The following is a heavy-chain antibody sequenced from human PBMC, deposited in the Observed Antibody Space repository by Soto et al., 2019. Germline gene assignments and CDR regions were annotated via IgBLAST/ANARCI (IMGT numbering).Heavy chain of an antibody. CDR2: IYYSGST. J-gene: IGHJ5*02. D-gene: IGHD2-21*02. Sequence: PSETLSLTCTVSGGSISSSSYYWGWIRQPPGKGLEWIGSIYYSGSTYYNPSLKSRVTISVDTSKNQFSLKLSSVTAADTAVYYCARNWHIVVVTGVDWFDPWGQGTLVTVSS. CDR3: ARNWHIVVVTGVDWFDP. V-gene: IGHV4-39*01. CDR1: GGSISSSSYY.